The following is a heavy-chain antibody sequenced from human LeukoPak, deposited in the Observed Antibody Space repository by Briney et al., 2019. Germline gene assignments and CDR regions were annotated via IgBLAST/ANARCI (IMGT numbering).Heavy chain of an antibody. CDR3: ARDLGYYDSSGYYYLNWYFDL. CDR1: GYTLTDYY. CDR2: INPNSGGT. V-gene: IGHV1-2*04. D-gene: IGHD3-22*01. Sequence: ASVKVSCKASGYTLTDYYMHWVRQAPGQGLEWMGRINPNSGGTNYAQKFQGWVTMTRDTSISTAYMELSRLRSDDTAVYYCARDLGYYDSSGYYYLNWYFDLWGRGTLVTVSS. J-gene: IGHJ2*01.